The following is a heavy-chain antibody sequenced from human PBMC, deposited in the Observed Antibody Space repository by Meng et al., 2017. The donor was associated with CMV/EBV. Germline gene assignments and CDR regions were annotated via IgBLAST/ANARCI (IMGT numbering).Heavy chain of an antibody. CDR1: GFTFSSYS. V-gene: IGHV3-21*01. J-gene: IGHJ6*02. D-gene: IGHD3-10*01. CDR3: ARVPSYGSGSYPYYYYYGMDV. Sequence: GESLKISCAASGFTFSSYSMNWVRQAPGKGLEWVSSISSSRSYIYYADSVKGRFTISRDNAKNSLYLQMNSLRAEDTAVYYCARVPSYGSGSYPYYYYYGMDVWGQGTTVTVSS. CDR2: ISSSRSYI.